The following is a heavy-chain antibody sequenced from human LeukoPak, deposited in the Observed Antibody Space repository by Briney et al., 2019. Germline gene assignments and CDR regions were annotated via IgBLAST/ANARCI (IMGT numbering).Heavy chain of an antibody. CDR3: AREAPQTLYFDY. CDR1: GYTFTGYY. J-gene: IGHJ4*02. CDR2: INPSEGST. V-gene: IGHV1-46*01. Sequence: ASVKVSCKASGYTFTGYYMHWMRQAPGQGLEWMGIINPSEGSTNYAQKFQGRVTMASDTSTSTVYMELNSLRSEDTAVYYCAREAPQTLYFDYWGQGTLVSVSS.